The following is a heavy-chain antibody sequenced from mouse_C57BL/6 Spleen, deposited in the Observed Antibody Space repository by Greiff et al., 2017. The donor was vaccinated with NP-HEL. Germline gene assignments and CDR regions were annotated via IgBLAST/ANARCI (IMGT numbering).Heavy chain of an antibody. J-gene: IGHJ3*01. CDR2: INPNNGGT. D-gene: IGHD1-1*01. CDR1: GYTFTDYN. CDR3: ARAGSSSYPYAY. V-gene: IGHV1-22*01. Sequence: VQLKQSGPELVKPGASVKMSCKASGYTFTDYNMHWVKQSHGKSLEWIGYINPNNGGTSYNQKFKGKATLTVNKSSSTAYMQLRSLTSEASAVDNYARAGSSSYPYAYWGQGTLLTVSA.